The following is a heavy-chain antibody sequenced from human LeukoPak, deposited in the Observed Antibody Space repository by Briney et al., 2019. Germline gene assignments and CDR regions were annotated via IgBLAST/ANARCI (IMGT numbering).Heavy chain of an antibody. V-gene: IGHV4-34*01. D-gene: IGHD2-2*01. J-gene: IGHJ4*02. CDR3: ANTVPKYCSSTCCYDY. CDR2: INHSGST. CDR1: GGSFSGYY. Sequence: SETLSLTCAVYGGSFSGYYWSWIRQPPGKGLEWIGEINHSGSTNYNPSLKSRVTISVDTSKNQFSLKLSSVTAADTAVYYCANTVPKYCSSTCCYDYWGQGTLVTVSS.